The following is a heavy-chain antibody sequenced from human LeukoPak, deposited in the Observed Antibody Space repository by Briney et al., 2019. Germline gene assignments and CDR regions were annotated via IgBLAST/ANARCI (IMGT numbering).Heavy chain of an antibody. CDR3: AALDNGRDY. CDR1: GFTFSSYR. Sequence: PGGSLRLSCAASGFTFSSYRMHWIRHAPGKGLVWVSRIKRDGSSPAYADSVKGRFTISRDNAKNTLYLQMNSLRAEDTAVYYCAALDNGRDYWGQGTLVTVSS. CDR2: IKRDGSSP. V-gene: IGHV3-74*01. J-gene: IGHJ4*02. D-gene: IGHD1-14*01.